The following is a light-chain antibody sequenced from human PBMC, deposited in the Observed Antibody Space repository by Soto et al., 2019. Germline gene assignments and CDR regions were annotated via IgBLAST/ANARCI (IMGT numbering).Light chain of an antibody. CDR2: DTS. CDR3: HQYDNWPPFT. V-gene: IGKV3-15*01. J-gene: IGKJ2*01. CDR1: QSVSRF. Sequence: EIVMTQSPATLSVSPGERVTLSCRASQSVSRFLAWYQQRPGQAPRLLIYDTSTRATGVPARFSGSGSGTEFSLTISSLQSEDFAVYYCHQYDNWPPFTFGQGTKLEVK.